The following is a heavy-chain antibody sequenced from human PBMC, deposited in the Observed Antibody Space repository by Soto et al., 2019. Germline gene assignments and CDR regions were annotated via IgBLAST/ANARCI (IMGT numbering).Heavy chain of an antibody. Sequence: ASVKVSCKASGYTFTSYAVHWVRQAPGQSLEWMGWINAGTGNTKYSQKFQGRVTITRDTSASTVFMELSSLKSEDTAVYYCARGCSGGSCYIFEYWGQGTLVTV. V-gene: IGHV1-3*01. CDR1: GYTFTSYA. J-gene: IGHJ4*02. CDR2: INAGTGNT. CDR3: ARGCSGGSCYIFEY. D-gene: IGHD2-15*01.